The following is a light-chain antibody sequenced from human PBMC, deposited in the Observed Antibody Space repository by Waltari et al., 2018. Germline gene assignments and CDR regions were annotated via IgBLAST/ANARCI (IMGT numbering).Light chain of an antibody. CDR2: ATI. J-gene: IGLJ3*02. Sequence: QSVLTQPPSVTAAPGQKVTISCAGSSSNIGSSHVTWYQQVPGTAPKLLIVATIVRTEGITDRFPGYKSGTSATLDSTGLQTGDEANYDCATWDTSLSAGVFGGGTKLTVL. CDR1: SSNIGSSH. CDR3: ATWDTSLSAGV. V-gene: IGLV1-51*02.